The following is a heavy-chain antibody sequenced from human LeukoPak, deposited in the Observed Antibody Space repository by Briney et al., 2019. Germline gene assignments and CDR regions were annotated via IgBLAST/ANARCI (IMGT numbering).Heavy chain of an antibody. CDR1: GGSFSGYY. CDR2: INHSGST. J-gene: IGHJ4*02. D-gene: IGHD5-12*01. Sequence: PSETLSLTCAVYGGSFSGYYWSWIRQPPGKGLEWIGEINHSGSTNYNPSLKSRVTISVDTSKNQFSLKLSSVTAADTAVYYCARGPRWLQLRKHYFDYWGQGTLVTVSS. V-gene: IGHV4-34*01. CDR3: ARGPRWLQLRKHYFDY.